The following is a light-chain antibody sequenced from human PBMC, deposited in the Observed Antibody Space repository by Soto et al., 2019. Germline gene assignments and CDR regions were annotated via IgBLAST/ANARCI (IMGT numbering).Light chain of an antibody. V-gene: IGKV1-5*01. Sequence: DIQITESPCSLSSSLGDVITITCRASQSISNRLAWYQQRPGKAPKYLIYDASTLDSGVPSRFSGSGSGTEFTLTISSLQPDDFATYYCQHYNSYSEAFGQGTKVDIK. CDR1: QSISNR. CDR2: DAS. J-gene: IGKJ1*01. CDR3: QHYNSYSEA.